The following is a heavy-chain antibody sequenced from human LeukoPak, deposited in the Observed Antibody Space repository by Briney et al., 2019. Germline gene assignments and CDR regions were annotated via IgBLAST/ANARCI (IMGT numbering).Heavy chain of an antibody. Sequence: SSETLSLTCAVYGGSFSGYYWSWIRQPPGKGLEWIGEINHSGSTNYNPSLKSRVTISVDTSKNQFSLKLSSVTAADTAVYYCARGPGYCSSTSCLRFDPWGRGTLVTVSS. CDR3: ARGPGYCSSTSCLRFDP. V-gene: IGHV4-34*01. CDR2: INHSGST. CDR1: GGSFSGYY. J-gene: IGHJ5*02. D-gene: IGHD2-2*01.